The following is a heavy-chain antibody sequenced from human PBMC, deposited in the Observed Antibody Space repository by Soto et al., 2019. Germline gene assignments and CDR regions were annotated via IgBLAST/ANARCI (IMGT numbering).Heavy chain of an antibody. CDR1: GFTFSGSA. Sequence: EVQLVESGGGLVQPGGSLKLSCAASGFTFSGSAMHWVRQASGKGLEWVGRIRSKANNYATAYGASVKGRFTISRDDSKNTAYLQMNSLKTEDTAVYYCSRQASDFWSGKPQYYMDVCGKVTTVTVSS. D-gene: IGHD3-3*01. J-gene: IGHJ6*03. CDR3: SRQASDFWSGKPQYYMDV. CDR2: IRSKANNYAT. V-gene: IGHV3-73*01.